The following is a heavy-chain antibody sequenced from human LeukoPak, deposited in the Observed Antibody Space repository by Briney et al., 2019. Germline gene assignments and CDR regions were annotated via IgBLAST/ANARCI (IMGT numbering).Heavy chain of an antibody. Sequence: PSETLSLTCAVSGGSISSSNWWSWVRQPPGKGLEWIGEIYHSGSTNYNPSLKSRVTISVDKSKNQFSLKLSSVTAADTAVYYCASLGVDSSSSVYYYYGMDVWGQGTTVTVSS. CDR2: IYHSGST. D-gene: IGHD6-6*01. V-gene: IGHV4-4*02. J-gene: IGHJ6*02. CDR3: ASLGVDSSSSVYYYYGMDV. CDR1: GGSISSSNW.